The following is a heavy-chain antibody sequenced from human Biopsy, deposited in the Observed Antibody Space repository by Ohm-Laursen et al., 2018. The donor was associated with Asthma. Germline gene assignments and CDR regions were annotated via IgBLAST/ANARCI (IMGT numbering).Heavy chain of an antibody. J-gene: IGHJ6*02. CDR3: ARGYSGSDRIVYYYSGLEV. Sequence: SVKVSCKVSGDSFSNYAISWVRQAHGQGLEWMGGLIPVLGTPDHAQMFEGRVTITADESTSTAYMELSSLSSEDTAVYYCARGYSGSDRIVYYYSGLEVWGQGTTVTVSS. CDR1: GDSFSNYA. V-gene: IGHV1-69*13. CDR2: LIPVLGTP. D-gene: IGHD5-12*01.